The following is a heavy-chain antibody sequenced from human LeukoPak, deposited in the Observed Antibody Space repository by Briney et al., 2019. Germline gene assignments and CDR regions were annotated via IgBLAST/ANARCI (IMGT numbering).Heavy chain of an antibody. CDR2: IYHSGST. CDR3: ARDGVVAINWFDP. CDR1: GYSISSGYY. Sequence: SETLSLTCTVSGYSISSGYYWGWIRQPPGKGLEWIGSIYHSGSTYYNLSLKSRVTISVDTSKNQFSLKLSSVTAADTAVYYCARDGVVAINWFDPWGQGTLVTVSS. D-gene: IGHD3-22*01. V-gene: IGHV4-38-2*02. J-gene: IGHJ5*02.